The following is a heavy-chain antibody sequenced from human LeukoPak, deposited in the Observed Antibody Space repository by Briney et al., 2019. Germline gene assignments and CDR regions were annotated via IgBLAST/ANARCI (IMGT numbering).Heavy chain of an antibody. CDR3: ARSKLVDRPGTFDC. V-gene: IGHV4-4*02. J-gene: IGHJ4*02. D-gene: IGHD6-13*01. CDR2: IYQSGST. Sequence: SDTLSLTCAVSGGSISSGNWWTWVRQPSGKGLEWIGEIYQSGSTNYDPSLKSRVTISLDESKNQFSLRLRSVTAADTAVYYCARSKLVDRPGTFDCWGQGTLVTVSS. CDR1: GGSISSGNW.